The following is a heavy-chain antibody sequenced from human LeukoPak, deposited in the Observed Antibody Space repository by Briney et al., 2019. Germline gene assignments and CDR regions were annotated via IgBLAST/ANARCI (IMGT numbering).Heavy chain of an antibody. D-gene: IGHD3-22*01. V-gene: IGHV3-53*01. J-gene: IGHJ4*02. CDR2: IYSGGST. CDR3: ARVWYYDSSGYLDY. CDR1: GFTVSSNY. Sequence: TGGSLRPSCAASGFTVSSNYMSWVRQAPGKGLEWVSVIYSGGSTYYADSVKGRFTISRDNSKNTLYLQMNSLRAEDTAVYYCARVWYYDSSGYLDYWGQGTLVTVSS.